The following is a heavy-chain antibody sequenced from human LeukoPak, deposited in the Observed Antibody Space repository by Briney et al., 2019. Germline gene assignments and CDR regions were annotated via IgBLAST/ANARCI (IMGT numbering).Heavy chain of an antibody. V-gene: IGHV4-39*07. J-gene: IGHJ3*02. CDR2: IYYSGST. CDR3: ARERPENCGGDCSRSFDI. D-gene: IGHD2-21*02. Sequence: PSETLSLTCTVSGGSISSSSYYWGWIRQPPGKGLEWIGSIYYSGSTYYNPSLKSRVTISVDTSKNQFSLKLSSVTAADTAVYYCARERPENCGGDCSRSFDIWGQGTMVTVSS. CDR1: GGSISSSSYY.